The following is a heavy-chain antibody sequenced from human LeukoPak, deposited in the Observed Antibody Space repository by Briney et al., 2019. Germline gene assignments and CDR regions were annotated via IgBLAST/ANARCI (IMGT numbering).Heavy chain of an antibody. Sequence: PSETLSLTCTVSGGSISSSSYYWGWIRQPPGKGLEWIGSIYYSGSTYYNPSLKSRVTISVDTSKNQFSLKLSSVTAADTAVYYCARDSYYGSGWFDPWGQGTLVTVSS. CDR1: GGSISSSSYY. CDR3: ARDSYYGSGWFDP. J-gene: IGHJ5*02. V-gene: IGHV4-39*07. D-gene: IGHD3-10*01. CDR2: IYYSGST.